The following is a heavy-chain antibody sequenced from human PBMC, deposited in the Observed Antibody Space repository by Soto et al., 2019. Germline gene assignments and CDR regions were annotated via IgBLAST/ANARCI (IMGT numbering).Heavy chain of an antibody. V-gene: IGHV3-23*01. CDR3: AKTRDYGSGSSSFDY. CDR1: GFTFSSYA. Sequence: EVQLLESGGGLVQPGGSLRLSCAASGFTFSSYAMSWVRQAPGKGLEWVSAVSGSGGSTYYADSVKGRFTISRDNSKNTLYLQMNSLRADDTAVYYCAKTRDYGSGSSSFDYWGQGTLVTVSS. CDR2: VSGSGGST. J-gene: IGHJ4*02. D-gene: IGHD3-10*01.